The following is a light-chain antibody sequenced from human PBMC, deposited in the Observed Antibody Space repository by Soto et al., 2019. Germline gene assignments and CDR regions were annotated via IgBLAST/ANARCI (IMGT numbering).Light chain of an antibody. CDR3: SSYVGNDIWV. Sequence: QSALTQPPSASGSPGQSVTISCTGTNSDVGAYKYVSWYQQYPGKAPKLMIYEVTKRPSGVPDRFSGCKSGNTASLTASGRPEEDEDDYYCSSYVGNDIWVFGGGTKLTVL. CDR1: NSDVGAYKY. CDR2: EVT. V-gene: IGLV2-8*01. J-gene: IGLJ3*02.